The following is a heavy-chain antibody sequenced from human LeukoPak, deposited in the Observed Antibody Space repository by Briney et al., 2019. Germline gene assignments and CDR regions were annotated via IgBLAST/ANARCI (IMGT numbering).Heavy chain of an antibody. CDR1: GYTFTSYD. CDR2: MNPNSGNT. J-gene: IGHJ3*02. Sequence: ASVKVSCKASGYTFTSYDINWVRQATGQGLEWMGWMNPNSGNTGYAQKFQGRVTITRNTSISTAYMELSSLRSEDTAVYYCARVVRTRTHLGRYCSSTSCRVDAFDIWGQGTMVTVSS. D-gene: IGHD2-2*01. V-gene: IGHV1-8*03. CDR3: ARVVRTRTHLGRYCSSTSCRVDAFDI.